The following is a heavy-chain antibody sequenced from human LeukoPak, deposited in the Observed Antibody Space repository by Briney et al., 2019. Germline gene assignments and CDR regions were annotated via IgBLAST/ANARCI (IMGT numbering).Heavy chain of an antibody. D-gene: IGHD6-6*01. CDR3: ARDQWSNGHLLVRGRGWFDP. Sequence: GASVKVSCKASGDTFTAYYMHWVRQAPGQGLEWMGWITPNSGGTNYAQKFQGRVTMTRDTSISTAYMELSRLRSHDTAVYYCARDQWSNGHLLVRGRGWFDPWGQGTLVTVSS. J-gene: IGHJ5*02. V-gene: IGHV1-2*02. CDR1: GDTFTAYY. CDR2: ITPNSGGT.